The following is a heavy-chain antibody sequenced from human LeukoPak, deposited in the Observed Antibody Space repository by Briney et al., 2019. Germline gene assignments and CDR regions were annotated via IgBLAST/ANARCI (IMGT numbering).Heavy chain of an antibody. V-gene: IGHV3-48*03. CDR1: GFTFSSYE. Sequence: PGGSLRLSCAASGFTFSSYEMNWVRQAPGKGLEWVSYISSSGSTIYYADSVKGRFTISRDNAQNSLYLQMNSLRAEDTAVYYCARSTVTTPDYWGQGTLVTVSS. J-gene: IGHJ4*02. CDR3: ARSTVTTPDY. CDR2: ISSSGSTI. D-gene: IGHD4-17*01.